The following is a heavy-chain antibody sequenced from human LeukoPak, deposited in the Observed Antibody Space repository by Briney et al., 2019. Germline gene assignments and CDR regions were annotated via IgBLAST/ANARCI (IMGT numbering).Heavy chain of an antibody. CDR1: GFTFSNAW. V-gene: IGHV3-15*01. J-gene: IGHJ4*02. CDR2: IKSKTDGGTT. D-gene: IGHD6-19*01. CDR3: SASDRAVAALVSWD. Sequence: PGGSLRLSCAASGFTFSNAWMSWVRQAPGKGLEWVGRIKSKTDGGTTDYAAPVKGRFTISRDDSKNTLYLQMNSLKTEDTAVYYCSASDRAVAALVSWDWGQGTLVTVSS.